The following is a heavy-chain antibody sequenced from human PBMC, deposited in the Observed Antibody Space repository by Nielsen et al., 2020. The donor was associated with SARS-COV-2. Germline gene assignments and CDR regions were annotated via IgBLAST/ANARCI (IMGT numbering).Heavy chain of an antibody. J-gene: IGHJ2*01. Sequence: GGSLRLSCSASAFTFSDFYMSWVRQAPGKGLEWVSGINWNGGGTGYADSVKGRFTISRDNAKNSLYLQMNSLRAEDTAVYYCARDGTTGYFDLWGRGTLVTVSS. V-gene: IGHV3-20*04. CDR1: AFTFSDFY. CDR2: INWNGGGT. CDR3: ARDGTTGYFDL. D-gene: IGHD1-14*01.